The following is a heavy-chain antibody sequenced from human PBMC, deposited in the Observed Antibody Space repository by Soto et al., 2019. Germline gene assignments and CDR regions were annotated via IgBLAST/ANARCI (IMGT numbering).Heavy chain of an antibody. J-gene: IGHJ5*02. V-gene: IGHV4-39*01. CDR1: GGSISSSSYY. CDR3: ARRSDASGYSSGWYSAYNWFDP. CDR2: IYYSGST. D-gene: IGHD6-19*01. Sequence: QLQLQESGPGLVKPSETLSLTCTVSGGSISSSSYYWGWIRQPPGKGLEWIGSIYYSGSTYYNPSLKRRVTISVDTSKNQFSLKLSSVTAADTAVYYCARRSDASGYSSGWYSAYNWFDPWGQGTLVTVSS.